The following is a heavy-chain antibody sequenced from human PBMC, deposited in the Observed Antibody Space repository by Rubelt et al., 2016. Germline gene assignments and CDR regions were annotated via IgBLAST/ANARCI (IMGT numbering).Heavy chain of an antibody. CDR3: AKDRGHPDMTTVTSGVCDY. V-gene: IGHV3-23*01. J-gene: IGHJ4*02. CDR2: ISGSGGST. D-gene: IGHD4-17*01. Sequence: GSLRLSCAASGFTFSSYAMRWVRQAPGKGLEWVSAISGSGGSTYYADSVKGRFTISRDNSKNTLYLQMNSLRAEDTAVYYCAKDRGHPDMTTVTSGVCDYWDQGDMVTDAS. CDR1: GFTFSSYA.